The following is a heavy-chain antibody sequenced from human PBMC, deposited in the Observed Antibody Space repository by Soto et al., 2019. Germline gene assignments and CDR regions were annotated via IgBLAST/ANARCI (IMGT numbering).Heavy chain of an antibody. V-gene: IGHV3-53*01. CDR3: ASTSIAALPYYYYYGMDV. CDR2: IYSGGST. J-gene: IGHJ6*02. D-gene: IGHD6-6*01. Sequence: GGSLIVSCGAAGVTVSSNYMSLVRPAPGKGLEWVSVIYSGGSTYYADSVKGRFTISRDNSKNTLYLQMNSLRAEGTAVYYCASTSIAALPYYYYYGMDVWGQGTTVTVSS. CDR1: GVTVSSNY.